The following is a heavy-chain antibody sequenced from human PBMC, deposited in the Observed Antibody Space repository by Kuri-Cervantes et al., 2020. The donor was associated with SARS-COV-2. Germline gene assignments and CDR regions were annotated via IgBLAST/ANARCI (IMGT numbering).Heavy chain of an antibody. CDR3: TTLIDC. V-gene: IGHV3-73*01. CDR2: VRGKANNYAT. CDR1: GFLFSASA. Sequence: GGSLRLSCEVSGFLFSASAIHWVRQGSGKELEWVGRVRGKANNYATAYAASVKGRFTISRDDSKNMAYLQMNSLKTEDTAVYYCTTLIDCWGQGALVTVSS. J-gene: IGHJ4*02.